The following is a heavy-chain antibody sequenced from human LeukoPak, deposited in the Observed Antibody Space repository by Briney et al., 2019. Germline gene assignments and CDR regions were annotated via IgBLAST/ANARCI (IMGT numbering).Heavy chain of an antibody. V-gene: IGHV1-2*02. J-gene: IGHJ5*02. D-gene: IGHD1-7*01. CDR1: GYTFTGYY. CDR3: ARDRMYNWNYGGWFDP. Sequence: ASVKVSCKASGYTFTGYYMHWVRQAPGQGLEWMGWINPNSGGTNYAQKFQGRVTMTRDTSISTAYMELSRLRSDDTAVYYCARDRMYNWNYGGWFDPWGQVTLVTVSS. CDR2: INPNSGGT.